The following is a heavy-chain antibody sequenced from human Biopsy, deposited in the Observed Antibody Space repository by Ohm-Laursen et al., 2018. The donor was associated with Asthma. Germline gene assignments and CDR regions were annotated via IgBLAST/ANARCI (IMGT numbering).Heavy chain of an antibody. J-gene: IGHJ4*02. V-gene: IGHV4-59*07. Sequence: SDTLSLTCPVYGGSFSSNYWSWIRQPPGKGLEWIGHIYYSGSTNYQPSLKSRVTISVDTSKNQFSLKLRSVTAADAAVYYCARGISRVTGLFDHFDSWGQGTLVTVSS. D-gene: IGHD2-21*02. CDR3: ARGISRVTGLFDHFDS. CDR1: GGSFSSNY. CDR2: IYYSGST.